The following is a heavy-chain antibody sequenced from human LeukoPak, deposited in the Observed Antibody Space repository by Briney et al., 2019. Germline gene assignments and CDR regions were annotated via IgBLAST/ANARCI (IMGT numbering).Heavy chain of an antibody. CDR3: ARGFDSGYDFGY. CDR1: GFTVSSNY. Sequence: PGGSLRLSCAASGFTVSSNYVSWVRQAPGKGLEWVSVIYSGGSTYYADSVKGRFTISRDNSKNMLYLQMNSLRAEDTAVYYCARGFDSGYDFGYWGQGTLVTVSS. CDR2: IYSGGST. J-gene: IGHJ4*02. D-gene: IGHD5-12*01. V-gene: IGHV3-53*01.